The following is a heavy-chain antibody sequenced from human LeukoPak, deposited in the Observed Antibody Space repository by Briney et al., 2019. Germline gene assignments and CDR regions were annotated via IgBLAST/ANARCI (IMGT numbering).Heavy chain of an antibody. CDR3: ATGAYCGGDCYPYYFDY. D-gene: IGHD2-21*02. CDR2: FDPEDGET. J-gene: IGHJ4*02. V-gene: IGHV1-24*01. Sequence: ASVKVSCKVSGYTLTELSMHWVRQAPGKGLEWMGGFDPEDGETIYAQKFQGRVTMTEDTSTDTAYMELSSLRSEDTAVYYCATGAYCGGDCYPYYFDYWGQGTLVTVSS. CDR1: GYTLTELS.